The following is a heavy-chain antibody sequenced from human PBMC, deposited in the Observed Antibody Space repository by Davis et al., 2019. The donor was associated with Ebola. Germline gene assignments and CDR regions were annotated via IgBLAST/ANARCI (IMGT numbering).Heavy chain of an antibody. CDR1: GYSFTNYW. Sequence: KVSCKGSGYSFTNYWIGWVRQMPGKGLEWMGRINPSDSNTNYSPSFQGHVTMSADKSITTAYLQWSSLKASDSAMYYCARGHGWVDYWGQGTLVTVSS. CDR2: INPSDSNT. V-gene: IGHV5-10-1*01. J-gene: IGHJ4*02. CDR3: ARGHGWVDY. D-gene: IGHD1-26*01.